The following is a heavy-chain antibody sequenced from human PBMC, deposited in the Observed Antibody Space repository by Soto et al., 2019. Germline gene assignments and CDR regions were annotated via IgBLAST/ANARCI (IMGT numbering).Heavy chain of an antibody. CDR2: IYYSGST. J-gene: IGHJ4*02. V-gene: IGHV4-59*01. D-gene: IGHD1-26*01. CDR3: ARNVGSTTRHFDY. Sequence: SETLSLTFTVSGGSIISYYWSWIRQPPGKGLEWIGYIYYSGSTNYSPSLKSRVTISVDTSKNQFSLKLSSVTAADTAVYYCARNVGSTTRHFDYWGQGTLVTVS. CDR1: GGSIISYY.